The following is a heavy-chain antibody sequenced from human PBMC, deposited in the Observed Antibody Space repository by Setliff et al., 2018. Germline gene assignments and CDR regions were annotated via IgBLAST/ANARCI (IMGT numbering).Heavy chain of an antibody. CDR3: AREQWLDPPGYYYMDV. D-gene: IGHD6-19*01. V-gene: IGHV4-39*07. CDR2: IHYSGST. CDR1: GGSISSSSYY. Sequence: KTSETLSLTCTVSGGSISSSSYYWGWIRQPPGKGLEWIGSIHYSGSTYYNPSLKSRVTISVDTSKNQFSLKLSSVTAADMAVYYCAREQWLDPPGYYYMDVWAKGTTVTVSS. J-gene: IGHJ6*03.